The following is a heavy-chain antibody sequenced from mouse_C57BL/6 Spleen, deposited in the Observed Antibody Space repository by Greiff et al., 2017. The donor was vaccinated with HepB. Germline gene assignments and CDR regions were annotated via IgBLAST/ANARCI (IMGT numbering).Heavy chain of an antibody. J-gene: IGHJ1*03. D-gene: IGHD2-4*01. CDR2: INYDGSST. CDR1: GFTFSDYY. Sequence: EVKLVESEGGLVQPGSSMKLSCTASGFTFSDYYMAWVRQVPEKGLEWVANINYDGSSTYYLDSLKSRFIISRDNAKNILYLQMSSLKSEDTATYYCARGGIYYDYEDWYFDVWGTGTTVTVSS. V-gene: IGHV5-16*01. CDR3: ARGGIYYDYEDWYFDV.